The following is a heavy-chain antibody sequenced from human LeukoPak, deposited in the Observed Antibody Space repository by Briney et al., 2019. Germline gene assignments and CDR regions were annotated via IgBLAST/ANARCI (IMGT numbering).Heavy chain of an antibody. J-gene: IGHJ6*02. CDR2: INHSGST. D-gene: IGHD4-11*01. CDR3: ARIRDYLYGMDV. CDR1: GGSFSGYY. Sequence: PSETLSLTCAVYGGSFSGYYWSWIRQPPGKGLEWIGEINHSGSTNYNPSLKSRVTISVDTSKNQFSLKLSSVTAADTAVYYCARIRDYLYGMDVWGQGTTVTVSS. V-gene: IGHV4-34*01.